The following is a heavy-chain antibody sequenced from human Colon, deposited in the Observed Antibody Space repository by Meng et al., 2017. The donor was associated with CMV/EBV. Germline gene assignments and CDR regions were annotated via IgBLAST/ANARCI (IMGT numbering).Heavy chain of an antibody. Sequence: SLKISWAASGFTFSSYAMHWVRQAPGKGLEWVAVIPYDGSNKYYADSVKGRFTISRDNYENTLYLQMNSLRAEDTDVYYCASRAIVVVVTAAGGPTEFDPWGQGTLVTVSS. V-gene: IGHV3-30-3*01. J-gene: IGHJ5*02. D-gene: IGHD2-21*02. CDR3: ASRAIVVVVTAAGGPTEFDP. CDR2: IPYDGSNK. CDR1: GFTFSSYA.